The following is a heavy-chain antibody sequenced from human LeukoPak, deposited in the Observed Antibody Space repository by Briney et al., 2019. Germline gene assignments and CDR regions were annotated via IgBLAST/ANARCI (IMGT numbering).Heavy chain of an antibody. D-gene: IGHD2-2*01. J-gene: IGHJ5*02. Sequence: SETLSLTCAVYGGSLSYYYWSWIRQPPGKGLEWIGEINHSGITNYNPSLKSRVTISADTSKNQFSLKLTSVTAADTAVYYCARGRADYTVVVPADNWFDPWGQGTLVTVSS. CDR1: GGSLSYYY. CDR2: INHSGIT. CDR3: ARGRADYTVVVPADNWFDP. V-gene: IGHV4-34*01.